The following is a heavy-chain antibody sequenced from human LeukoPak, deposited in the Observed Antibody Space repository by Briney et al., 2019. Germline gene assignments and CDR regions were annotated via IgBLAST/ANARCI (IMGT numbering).Heavy chain of an antibody. CDR3: ARHPARRYSSGWYYYFDY. J-gene: IGHJ4*02. D-gene: IGHD6-19*01. CDR1: GGSFSGYY. V-gene: IGHV4-34*01. Sequence: TSETLSLTCAVYGGSFSGYYWSWIRQPPGKGLEWIGSIYYSGSTYYNPSLKSRVTISVDTSKNQFSLKLSSVTAADTAVYYCARHPARRYSSGWYYYFDYWGQGTLVTVSS. CDR2: IYYSGST.